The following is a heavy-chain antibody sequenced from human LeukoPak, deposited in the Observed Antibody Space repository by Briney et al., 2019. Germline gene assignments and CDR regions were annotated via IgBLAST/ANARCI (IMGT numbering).Heavy chain of an antibody. D-gene: IGHD1-26*01. V-gene: IGHV3-49*04. Sequence: GGSLRLSCTASGFTFGDYAMSWVRQAPGKGLEWVGFIRSKAYGGTTEYAASVKGRFTISRDDSKSIAYLQMNSLKTEDTAVYYCTRVKGWELLLGAFDIWGQGTMVTVSS. CDR1: GFTFGDYA. CDR3: TRVKGWELLLGAFDI. J-gene: IGHJ3*02. CDR2: IRSKAYGGTT.